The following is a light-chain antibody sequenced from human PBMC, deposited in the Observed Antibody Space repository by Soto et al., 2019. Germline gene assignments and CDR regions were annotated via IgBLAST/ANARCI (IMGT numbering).Light chain of an antibody. CDR2: AAS. Sequence: AIRMTQSPSSFSASTGHRVTITCRASQGISSYLAWYQQKPGKAPKLLIYAASTLQSGVPSRFSGSGSATDFTLTISCLQPDDFATYYYQHLRTFGQGTKVDI. CDR1: QGISSY. V-gene: IGKV1-8*01. CDR3: QHLRT. J-gene: IGKJ1*01.